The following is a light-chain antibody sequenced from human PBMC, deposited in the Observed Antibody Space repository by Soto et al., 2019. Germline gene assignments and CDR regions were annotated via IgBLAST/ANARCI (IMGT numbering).Light chain of an antibody. Sequence: DIQMTQSPSSLSASLGDRVTITCRASQGIGVYLAWFQQKPGKVPKLLIYAASALQSGVPSRFSGSESGTDFPLTISSLQPEDIATYYCQKYTSAPLTFGGGTRVEIK. CDR3: QKYTSAPLT. CDR1: QGIGVY. CDR2: AAS. J-gene: IGKJ4*01. V-gene: IGKV1-27*01.